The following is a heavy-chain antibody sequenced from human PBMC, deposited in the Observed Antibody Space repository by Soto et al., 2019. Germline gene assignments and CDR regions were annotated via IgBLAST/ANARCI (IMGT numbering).Heavy chain of an antibody. V-gene: IGHV4-59*01. CDR2: IYASGAT. CDR1: GGSIRTYC. CDR3: ARSHSFDRSIYNYSYDF. D-gene: IGHD1-20*01. J-gene: IGHJ4*02. Sequence: AETLSLTFTVLGGSIRTYCWSWIRQPPGGTLEWIGYIYASGATTYTPSPDSRVTMSVAMPNTAPPLGLTSLTTAHTALCICARSHSFDRSIYNYSYDFWGQGTLVTVSS.